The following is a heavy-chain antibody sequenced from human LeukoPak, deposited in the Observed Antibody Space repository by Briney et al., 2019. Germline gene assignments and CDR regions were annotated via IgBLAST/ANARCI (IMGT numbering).Heavy chain of an antibody. CDR3: ARTGPYSNYGHYYYYMDV. V-gene: IGHV4-34*01. CDR1: GGSFSGYY. Sequence: SETLSLTCAVYGGSFSGYYWSWIRQPPGKGLEWIGEINHSGSTNYNPSLKSRVTISVDTSKNQFSLKLSSVTAADTAAYYCARTGPYSNYGHYYYYMDVWGKGTTVTVSS. CDR2: INHSGST. D-gene: IGHD4-11*01. J-gene: IGHJ6*03.